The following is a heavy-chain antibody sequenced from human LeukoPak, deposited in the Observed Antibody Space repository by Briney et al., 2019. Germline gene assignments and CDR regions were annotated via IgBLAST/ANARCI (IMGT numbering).Heavy chain of an antibody. CDR3: ARDPTYYDISTGYFPRGAFDI. CDR2: ISNSGST. J-gene: IGHJ3*02. Sequence: SETLSLTCTVSGGSISSNYWSWIRQPPGKGLEWIGYISNSGSTNYNPSLKSRVTISVDTSKNQFSLKLSSVTAADTAVYYCARDPTYYDISTGYFPRGAFDIWGQGTMVTVSS. CDR1: GGSISSNY. V-gene: IGHV4-59*01. D-gene: IGHD3-9*01.